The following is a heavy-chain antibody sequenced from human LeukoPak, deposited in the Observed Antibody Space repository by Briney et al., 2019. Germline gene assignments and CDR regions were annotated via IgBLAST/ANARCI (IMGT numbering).Heavy chain of an antibody. J-gene: IGHJ4*02. CDR3: AREIRYYDFWSGYYMGYYFDY. CDR2: IYYSGST. CDR1: GGSISSHY. D-gene: IGHD3-3*01. V-gene: IGHV4-59*11. Sequence: SETLSLTCTVSGGSISSHYWSWIRQPPGKGLEWIGYIYYSGSTNYNPSLKGRVTISVDTSKNQFSLKLSSVTAADTAVYYCAREIRYYDFWSGYYMGYYFDYWGQGTLVTVSS.